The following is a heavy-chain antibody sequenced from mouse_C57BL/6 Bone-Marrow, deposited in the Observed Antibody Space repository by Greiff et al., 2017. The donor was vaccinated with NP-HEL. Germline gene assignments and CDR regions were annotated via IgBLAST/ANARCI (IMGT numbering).Heavy chain of an antibody. CDR2: ISSGSSTI. D-gene: IGHD1-1*01. V-gene: IGHV5-17*01. CDR3: ARGNFLRDYFDY. CDR1: GFTFSDYG. Sequence: DVMLVESGGGLVKPGGSLKLSCAASGFTFSDYGMHWVRQAPEKGLEWVAYISSGSSTIYYADTVKGRFTISRDNAKNTLFLQMTSLRSEDTAMYYCARGNFLRDYFDYWGQGTTLTVSS. J-gene: IGHJ2*01.